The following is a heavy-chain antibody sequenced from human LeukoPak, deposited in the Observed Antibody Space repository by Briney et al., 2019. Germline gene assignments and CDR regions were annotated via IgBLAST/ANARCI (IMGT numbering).Heavy chain of an antibody. CDR3: ARGNIREWPLDY. Sequence: GASVKVSCKVPGYTFITYDIHWVRQAPGQRLEWMGCVNSYIGDTNYSQNFQGRVTITRDISANTAYMELSSLTSEDTAVYYCARGNIREWPLDYWGQGVLVTVFS. J-gene: IGHJ4*01. CDR2: VNSYIGDT. D-gene: IGHD3-3*01. V-gene: IGHV1-3*04. CDR1: GYTFITYD.